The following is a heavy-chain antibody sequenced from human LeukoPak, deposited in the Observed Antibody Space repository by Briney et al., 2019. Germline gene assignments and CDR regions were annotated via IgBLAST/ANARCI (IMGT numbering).Heavy chain of an antibody. D-gene: IGHD1-26*01. CDR3: ARVPALVGALDY. J-gene: IGHJ4*02. CDR1: GYTFTGYY. Sequence: ASVKVSCKASGYTFTGYYMHWVRQAPGQGLEWMGWINPNSGGTNYAQKFQGRVTMTRDTSISTAYMELSRLRSDDTAVYYYARVPALVGALDYWGQGTLVTVSS. CDR2: INPNSGGT. V-gene: IGHV1-2*02.